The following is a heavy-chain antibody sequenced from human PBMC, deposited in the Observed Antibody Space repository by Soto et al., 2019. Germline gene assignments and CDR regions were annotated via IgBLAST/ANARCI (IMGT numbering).Heavy chain of an antibody. J-gene: IGHJ4*02. CDR1: GGSISSGGYY. D-gene: IGHD3-3*01. Sequence: SETLSLTCTVSGGSISSGGYYWSWIRQHPGKGLEWIGYIYYSGSTYYNPSLKSRVTISVDTSKNQFSLKLSSVTAADTAVYYCAREGTKDFWTPDYFDYWGQGTLVTVSS. CDR2: IYYSGST. V-gene: IGHV4-31*03. CDR3: AREGTKDFWTPDYFDY.